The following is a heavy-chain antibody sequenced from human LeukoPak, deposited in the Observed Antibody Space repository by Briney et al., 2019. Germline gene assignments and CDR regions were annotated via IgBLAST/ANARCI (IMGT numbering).Heavy chain of an antibody. CDR1: GFTFDDYR. V-gene: IGHV3-20*01. Sequence: GGSLRLSCAASGFTFDDYRMSWVRQAPGKGLEWVSRINWNGGSTGYADSVKGRFTISRDNAKTSLYLQMNSLSAEATALYHCARNTPSGTYFFDYWGQGTLVTVSS. J-gene: IGHJ4*02. CDR3: ARNTPSGTYFFDY. D-gene: IGHD1-26*01. CDR2: INWNGGST.